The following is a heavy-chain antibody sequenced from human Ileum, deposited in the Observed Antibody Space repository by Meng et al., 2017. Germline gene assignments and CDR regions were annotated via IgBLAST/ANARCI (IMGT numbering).Heavy chain of an antibody. CDR1: GGSFSSDTYY. J-gene: IGHJ4*02. CDR2: TYYNGSP. D-gene: IGHD3-10*01. V-gene: IGHV4-30-4*01. CDR3: ARERRHYYGSGSFDY. Sequence: QVQLQESGPGLVKPSQTLSLTFSVSGGSFSSDTYYWTWIRQTPGKGLEWIGLTYYNGSPFYNPSLRSRITISVDTSKDQFSLKLTSVTAADTAVYYCARERRHYYGSGSFDYWGQGILVTVSS.